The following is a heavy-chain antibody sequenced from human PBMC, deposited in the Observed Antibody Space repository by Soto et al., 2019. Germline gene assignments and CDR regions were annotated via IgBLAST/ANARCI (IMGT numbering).Heavy chain of an antibody. D-gene: IGHD6-19*01. Sequence: EGSLILSCAASGFTFSSCVMNWVRQAPGKGLEWVSSISSSSSYIYYADSVKGRFTISRDNAKNSLYLQMNSLRAEDTAVYYCARAEWLVSDAFDIWGQGTMVTVSS. J-gene: IGHJ3*02. CDR3: ARAEWLVSDAFDI. CDR1: GFTFSSCV. V-gene: IGHV3-21*01. CDR2: ISSSSSYI.